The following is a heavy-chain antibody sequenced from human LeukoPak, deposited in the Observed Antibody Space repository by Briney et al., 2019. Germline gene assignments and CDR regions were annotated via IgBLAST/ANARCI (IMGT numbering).Heavy chain of an antibody. CDR1: GFTFSSYG. V-gene: IGHV3-30*02. Sequence: GGSLRLSCAASGFTFSSYGMHWVRQAPDKGLELVAFIRYDGSNKYYADSVKGRFTISRDNSKNTLYLQMNSLRAEDTAVYYCAKEPGYDFWSGYSTFDYWGQGTLVTVSS. J-gene: IGHJ4*02. CDR3: AKEPGYDFWSGYSTFDY. CDR2: IRYDGSNK. D-gene: IGHD3-3*01.